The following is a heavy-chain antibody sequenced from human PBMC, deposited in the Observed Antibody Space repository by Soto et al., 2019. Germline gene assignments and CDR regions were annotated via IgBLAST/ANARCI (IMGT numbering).Heavy chain of an antibody. V-gene: IGHV3-53*01. CDR3: TRQTDAVQWLVVQTDYNFDY. Sequence: TGGSLTLSCASSGLTVSSSYMSWVRQSPGKGLQWVSVIYSAGSTYYANSVKGRFTISRDISTNMVYLQMSSLTDEDTAVYFCTRQTDAVQWLVVQTDYNFDYWGQGTLVTVSS. CDR2: IYSAGST. CDR1: GLTVSSSY. D-gene: IGHD6-19*01. J-gene: IGHJ4*02.